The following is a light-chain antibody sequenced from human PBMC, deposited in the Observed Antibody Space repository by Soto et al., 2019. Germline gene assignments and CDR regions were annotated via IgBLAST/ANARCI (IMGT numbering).Light chain of an antibody. CDR3: QQYGSSPWT. CDR1: QSVSGH. J-gene: IGKJ1*01. V-gene: IGKV3-20*01. Sequence: IGMKQSPAALSVSQGERATLSCRASQSVSGHLAWYQQNPGQAPRLLIYLTSNRAAGIPARFSGSGSGTDFTLTISRLEPEDVAVYYCQQYGSSPWTLGQGTKVDIK. CDR2: LTS.